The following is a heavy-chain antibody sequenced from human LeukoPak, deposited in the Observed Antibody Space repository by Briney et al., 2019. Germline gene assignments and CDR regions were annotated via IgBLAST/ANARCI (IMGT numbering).Heavy chain of an antibody. V-gene: IGHV4-34*01. J-gene: IGHJ6*03. CDR3: ARRYSGSYYGLYYYYYYYMDV. D-gene: IGHD1-26*01. Sequence: SETLSLTCAVYGGSFSGYYWSWIRQPPGKGLEWIGEINHSGSTNYNPSLKSRVTISVDTSKNQFSLKLSSVTAADTAVYYCARRYSGSYYGLYYYYYYYMDVWGKGTTVTVSS. CDR1: GGSFSGYY. CDR2: INHSGST.